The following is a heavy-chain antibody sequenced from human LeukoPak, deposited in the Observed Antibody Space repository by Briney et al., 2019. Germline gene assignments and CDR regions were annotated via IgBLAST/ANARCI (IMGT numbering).Heavy chain of an antibody. CDR3: ARVVVVAATSFDY. V-gene: IGHV3-23*01. D-gene: IGHD2-15*01. CDR1: GFTFSSYG. Sequence: GGSLRLSCAASGFTFSSYGMSWVRQAPGKGLEWVSAISGSGGSTYYADSVKGRFTISRDNSKNTLYLQMNSLRAEDTAVYYCARVVVVAATSFDYWGQGTLVTVSS. J-gene: IGHJ4*02. CDR2: ISGSGGST.